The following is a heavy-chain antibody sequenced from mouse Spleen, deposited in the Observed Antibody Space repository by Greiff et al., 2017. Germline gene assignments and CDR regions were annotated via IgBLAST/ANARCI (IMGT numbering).Heavy chain of an antibody. CDR3: ARENYRYYAMDY. J-gene: IGHJ4*01. Sequence: EVKLVESEGGLVQPGSSMKLSCTASGFTFSDYYMAWVRQVPEKGLEWVANINYDGSSTYYLDSLKSRFIISRDNAKNILYLQMSSLKSEDTATYYCARENYRYYAMDYWGQGTSVTVSS. CDR2: INYDGSST. CDR1: GFTFSDYY. V-gene: IGHV5-16*01. D-gene: IGHD2-14*01.